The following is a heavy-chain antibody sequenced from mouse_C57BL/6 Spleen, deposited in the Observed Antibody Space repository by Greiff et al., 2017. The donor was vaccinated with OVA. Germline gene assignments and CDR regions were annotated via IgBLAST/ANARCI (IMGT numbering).Heavy chain of an antibody. CDR1: GYTFTSYW. CDR3: ARSTTTVVDY. V-gene: IGHV1-69*01. Sequence: VKLQQPGAELVMPGASVKLSCKASGYTFTSYWMHWVKQRPGQGLEWIGEIDPSDSYTNYNQKFKGKSTLTVYKSSSTAYMQLSSLTSEDSAVYYCARSTTTVVDYWGQGTTLTVSS. D-gene: IGHD1-1*01. CDR2: IDPSDSYT. J-gene: IGHJ2*01.